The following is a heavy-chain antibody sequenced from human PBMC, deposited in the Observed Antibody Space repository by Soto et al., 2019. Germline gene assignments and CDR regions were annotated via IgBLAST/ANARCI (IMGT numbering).Heavy chain of an antibody. V-gene: IGHV4-39*01. D-gene: IGHD3-10*01. CDR3: ARHGSGSQYPIDY. CDR2: IYYTGRT. CDR1: GGSISGSTYY. J-gene: IGHJ4*02. Sequence: SETLSLTCTVSGGSISGSTYYWGWIRQPPGKGLEYIGSIYYTGRTYYNPPLKSRVTVSVDTSKNQFSLNLDSVTAADTAVYYCARHGSGSQYPIDYWGQGTLVTVSS.